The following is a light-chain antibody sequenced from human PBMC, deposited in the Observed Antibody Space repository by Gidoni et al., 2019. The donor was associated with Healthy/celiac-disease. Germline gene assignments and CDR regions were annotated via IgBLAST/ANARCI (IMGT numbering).Light chain of an antibody. V-gene: IGKV1-39*01. J-gene: IGKJ3*01. CDR2: AAS. Sequence: DIQMTQSPFSLSESVGDRVTITCRASQSISSYLNWYQQKQGKAPQLLIYAASSLQSGVPSRCSGSGSGTDFTLTISSLQPEEFATYYCQQSYSTLAFTFGPXTKVDIK. CDR3: QQSYSTLAFT. CDR1: QSISSY.